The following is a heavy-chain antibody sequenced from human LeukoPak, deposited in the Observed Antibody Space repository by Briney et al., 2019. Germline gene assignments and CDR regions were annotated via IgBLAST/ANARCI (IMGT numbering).Heavy chain of an antibody. Sequence: GGSLRLSCAVSGFTFSSYDMSWVRQAPGKGLEWVSGISGSGGSTYYADSVKGRFTISRDNSKNTLYLQMNSLRAEDTAVYYCATDKLGGSGSYDYWGQGTLVTVSS. J-gene: IGHJ4*02. CDR1: GFTFSSYD. D-gene: IGHD3-10*01. V-gene: IGHV3-23*01. CDR2: ISGSGGST. CDR3: ATDKLGGSGSYDY.